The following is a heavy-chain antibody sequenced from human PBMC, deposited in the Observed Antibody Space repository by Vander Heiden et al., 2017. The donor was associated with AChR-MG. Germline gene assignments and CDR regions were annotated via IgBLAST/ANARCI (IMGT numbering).Heavy chain of an antibody. V-gene: IGHV3-9*01. D-gene: IGHD3-9*01. Sequence: EVQLVESGGGLVQPGRSLRLSCAASGFTFDDYDMHWVRQAPGKGLEWVSGISWNSGSIGYADSVKGRFTISRDNAKNSLYLQMNSLRAEDTALYYCAKDTAYDILTGYYDYWGHGRLVAVSS. CDR3: AKDTAYDILTGYYDY. CDR1: GFTFDDYD. CDR2: ISWNSGSI. J-gene: IGHJ4*01.